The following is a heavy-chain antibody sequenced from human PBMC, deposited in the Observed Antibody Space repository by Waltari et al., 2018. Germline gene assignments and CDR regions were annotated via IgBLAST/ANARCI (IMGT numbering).Heavy chain of an antibody. D-gene: IGHD3-22*01. CDR1: GDSVISGYYY. CDR2: IYYSGTT. Sequence: VILQESGPGLVKASETLSLTCTVAGDSVISGYYYWSWFRQPPGKGLEWIGYIYYSGTTDYNPSLKSRVTISVDTSKNQFSLKLSSVTAADTAVYYCAREKWGYYYDSSGNYFDRWGQGTLVTVSS. CDR3: AREKWGYYYDSSGNYFDR. V-gene: IGHV4-61*01. J-gene: IGHJ4*02.